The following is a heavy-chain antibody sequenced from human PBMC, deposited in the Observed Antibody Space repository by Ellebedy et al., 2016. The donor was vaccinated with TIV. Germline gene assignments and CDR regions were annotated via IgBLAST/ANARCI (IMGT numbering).Heavy chain of an antibody. CDR2: IYQSGIT. J-gene: IGHJ5*02. V-gene: IGHV4-4*02. CDR3: ARRGSYYRFFDP. D-gene: IGHD3-16*01. CDR1: GGSISSSNW. Sequence: MPSETLSLTCAVSGGSISSSNWWSWVRQPPGEGLEWIGEIYQSGITNYNPSLKNRVTISVDKSKNQLSLKLDSVTAADTAVYYCARRGSYYRFFDPWGQGALVTISS.